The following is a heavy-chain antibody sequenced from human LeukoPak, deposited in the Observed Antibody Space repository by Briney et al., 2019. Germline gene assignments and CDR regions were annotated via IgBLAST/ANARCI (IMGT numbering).Heavy chain of an antibody. J-gene: IGHJ3*02. CDR3: ARGPVGGTTYNDGDAFDI. CDR1: GGSISSYY. D-gene: IGHD1-7*01. Sequence: SETLSLTCTVSGGSISSYYWSWIRQPPGKGLEWIGYIYYSGSTNYNPSLKSRVTISVDTSKNQFSLKLSSVTAADTAGYYCARGPVGGTTYNDGDAFDIWGQGTMVTVSS. V-gene: IGHV4-59*01. CDR2: IYYSGST.